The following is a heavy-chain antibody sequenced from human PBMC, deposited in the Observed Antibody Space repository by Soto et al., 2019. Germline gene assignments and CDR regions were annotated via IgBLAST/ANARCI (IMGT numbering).Heavy chain of an antibody. V-gene: IGHV3-48*02. D-gene: IGHD6-19*01. CDR3: ARDYDSSGWDRYYYYGMDV. J-gene: IGHJ6*02. Sequence: GGSLRLSCAASGFTFSSYSMNWVRQAPGKGLGWVSYISSSSTIYYADSVKGRFTISRDNAKNSLYLQMNSLRDEDTAVYYCARDYDSSGWDRYYYYGMDVWGQGTTVTVSS. CDR1: GFTFSSYS. CDR2: ISSSSTI.